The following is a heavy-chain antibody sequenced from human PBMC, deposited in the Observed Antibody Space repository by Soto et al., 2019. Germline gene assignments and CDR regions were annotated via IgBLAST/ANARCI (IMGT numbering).Heavy chain of an antibody. D-gene: IGHD3-10*01. CDR1: GYSFTSYW. V-gene: IGHV5-10-1*01. CDR2: IDPSDSYT. CDR3: ARGSLNKAYYYYYYGMDV. Sequence: LGESLKISCKGSGYSFTSYWISWVRQMPGKGLEWMGRIDPSDSYTNYSPSFQGHVTISADKSISTAYLRWSSLKASDTAMYYCARGSLNKAYYYYYYGMDVWGQGTTVTVSS. J-gene: IGHJ6*02.